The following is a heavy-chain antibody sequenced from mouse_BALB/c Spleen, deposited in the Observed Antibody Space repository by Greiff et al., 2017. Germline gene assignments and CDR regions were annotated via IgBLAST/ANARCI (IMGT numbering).Heavy chain of an antibody. CDR2: IDPETGGT. V-gene: IGHV1-15*01. CDR1: GYTFTDYE. J-gene: IGHJ3*01. D-gene: IGHD1-2*01. Sequence: VQLHQSGAELVRPGASVTLSCKASGYTFTDYEMHWVKQTPVHGLEWIGAIDPETGGTAYNQKFKGKATLTADKSSSTAYMELRSLTSEDSAVYYCTRYYGYPFAYWGQGTLVTVSA. CDR3: TRYYGYPFAY.